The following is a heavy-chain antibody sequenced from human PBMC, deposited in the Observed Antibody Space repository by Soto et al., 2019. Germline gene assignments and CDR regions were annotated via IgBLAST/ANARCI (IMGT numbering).Heavy chain of an antibody. J-gene: IGHJ6*02. V-gene: IGHV1-18*04. D-gene: IGHD6-13*01. CDR3: AREAAAERNYYGLDV. CDR1: GYIFSRYG. Sequence: QVQLVQSGPEVRKPGASVKVSCKASGYIFSRYGISWVRQAPGQGLEWMAWISGYNGNTKFGERVQGRVNVTTDTSTSTAYMELRSLRSDDTAVYYCAREAAAERNYYGLDVWAQGTTVIVSS. CDR2: ISGYNGNT.